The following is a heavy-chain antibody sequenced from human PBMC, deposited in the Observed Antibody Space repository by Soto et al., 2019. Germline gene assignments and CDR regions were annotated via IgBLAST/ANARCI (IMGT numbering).Heavy chain of an antibody. J-gene: IGHJ4*02. V-gene: IGHV3-33*01. CDR1: GFTFSRYG. D-gene: IGHD1-1*01. CDR3: ARDDDSEDNGLDY. CDR2: IVRDGGQK. Sequence: QVHLVESGGGVVQPGRPLRLSCAASGFTFSRYGMHWVRQAPGKGLEWVGVIVRDGGQKQYADSVRGRFTISRDNSRDTLYLEVNSVTVGDTAVYYCARDDDSEDNGLDYWGQGPRVTVSS.